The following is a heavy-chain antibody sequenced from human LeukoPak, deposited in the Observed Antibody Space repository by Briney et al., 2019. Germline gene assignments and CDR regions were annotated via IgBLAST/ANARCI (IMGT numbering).Heavy chain of an antibody. D-gene: IGHD3-10*01. J-gene: IGHJ4*02. CDR1: GFTFSSYG. V-gene: IGHV3-30*02. CDR3: AKDLTMVRGAVTN. Sequence: PGRSLRISCAASGFTFSSYGMHWVRQAPGKGLEWVAFIRSDGENKYYADSVKGRLTVSRDTSKNTLFLEMNYLKTEGTATYYCAKDLTMVRGAVTNWGQGTQVTVSS. CDR2: IRSDGENK.